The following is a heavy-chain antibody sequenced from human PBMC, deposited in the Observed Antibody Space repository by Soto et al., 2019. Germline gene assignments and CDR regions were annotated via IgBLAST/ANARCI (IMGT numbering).Heavy chain of an antibody. CDR3: ARNYRRGPPCNWFDS. CDR1: GGSVTSYY. J-gene: IGHJ5*01. D-gene: IGHD3-16*02. CDR2: VHDSGST. Sequence: SETLSLTCTVSGGSVTSYYWSWIRQPPGHGLEWIGYVHDSGSTNYNPSLKSRVTISVDTSKNQVSLKLNSVTATDTAVYYCARNYRRGPPCNWFDSWGQGTLVTVSS. V-gene: IGHV4-59*02.